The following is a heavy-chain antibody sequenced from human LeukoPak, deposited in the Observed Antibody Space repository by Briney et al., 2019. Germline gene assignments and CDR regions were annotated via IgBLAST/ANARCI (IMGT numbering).Heavy chain of an antibody. CDR1: GGTFSSYA. CDR2: TIPIFGTA. D-gene: IGHD5-24*01. Sequence: ASVKVSCKASGGTFSSYAISWVRQAPGQGLEWMGGTIPIFGTANYAQKFQGRVTITADESTSTAYMELSSLRSEDTAVYYCAISMATITFSWFDPWGQGTLVTVSS. J-gene: IGHJ5*02. V-gene: IGHV1-69*13. CDR3: AISMATITFSWFDP.